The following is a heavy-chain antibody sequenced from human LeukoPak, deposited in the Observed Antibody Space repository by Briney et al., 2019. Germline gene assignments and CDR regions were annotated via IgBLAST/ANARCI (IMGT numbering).Heavy chain of an antibody. J-gene: IGHJ5*02. D-gene: IGHD3-22*01. CDR2: IIPIFGTA. Sequence: SVKVSCKASGGTFSSYAISWVRQAPGQGLEWMGGIIPIFGTANYAQKFQGRVTITTDESTSTAYMELSSLRSEDTAVYYCARARSPSSGYLLRDHNWFDPWGQGTLVTVSS. V-gene: IGHV1-69*05. CDR1: GGTFSSYA. CDR3: ARARSPSSGYLLRDHNWFDP.